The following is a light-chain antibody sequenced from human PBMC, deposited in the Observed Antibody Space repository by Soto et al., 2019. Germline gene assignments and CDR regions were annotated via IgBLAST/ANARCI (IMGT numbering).Light chain of an antibody. CDR3: SSYTSSSTLG. CDR2: DVS. CDR1: SSDVGGYNY. Sequence: QSALTQPASVSGSPGQSITLSCTGTSSDVGGYNYVSWFQQHPGKAPNLMIYDVSNRPSGVSNRFSGSKSGNTASLTISGLQAEDEADYYCSSYTSSSTLGFGGGTKLTGL. V-gene: IGLV2-14*01. J-gene: IGLJ2*01.